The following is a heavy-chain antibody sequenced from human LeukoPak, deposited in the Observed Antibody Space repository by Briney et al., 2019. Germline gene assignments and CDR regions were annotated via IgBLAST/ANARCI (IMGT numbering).Heavy chain of an antibody. CDR1: GFTFSDYY. CDR2: ISRGGSSI. CDR3: AREHYGSGDY. V-gene: IGHV3-11*01. D-gene: IGHD3-10*01. J-gene: IGHJ4*02. Sequence: GGSLRLSCAASGFTFSDYYMSWIRQAPGKGLEWVSHISRGGSSIYYADSVKGRFTISRDNAKKSLFLQMNTLRAEDTPVYYCAREHYGSGDYWGQGTLVTVSS.